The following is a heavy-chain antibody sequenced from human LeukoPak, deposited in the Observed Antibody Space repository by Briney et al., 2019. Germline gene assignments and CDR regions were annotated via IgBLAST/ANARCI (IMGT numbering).Heavy chain of an antibody. CDR2: ISYDGSNK. CDR1: GFTFSSYA. CDR3: ARDRGYANDY. V-gene: IGHV3-30-3*01. J-gene: IGHJ4*02. D-gene: IGHD5-12*01. Sequence: GGSLRLSCAASGFTFSSYAMHWVRQAPGKGLEWVAVISYDGSNKYYADSVKGRFTISRDNSKNTLYLQMNSLRAEDTAVYYCARDRGYANDYWGQETLVTVSS.